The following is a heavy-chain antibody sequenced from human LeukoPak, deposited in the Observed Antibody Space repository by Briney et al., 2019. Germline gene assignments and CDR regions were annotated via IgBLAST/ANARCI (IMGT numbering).Heavy chain of an antibody. CDR2: IYTSGST. V-gene: IGHV4-61*02. Sequence: SQTVSLTCTVSGGSISSGSYYWSWIRQPAGKGLEWIGRIYTSGSTNYNPSLKSRVTISVDTSKNQFSLKLSSVTAADTAVYYCARDSTIFGVVPFDYWGQGTLVTVSS. J-gene: IGHJ4*02. D-gene: IGHD3-3*01. CDR1: GGSISSGSYY. CDR3: ARDSTIFGVVPFDY.